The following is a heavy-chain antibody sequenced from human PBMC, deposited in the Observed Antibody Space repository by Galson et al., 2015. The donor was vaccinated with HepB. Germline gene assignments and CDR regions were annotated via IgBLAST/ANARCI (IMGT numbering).Heavy chain of an antibody. V-gene: IGHV3-7*01. J-gene: IGHJ4*02. CDR2: IKEDGSEK. D-gene: IGHD3-3*01. CDR1: GFTFSTYS. CDR3: VTDRRFFEHGR. Sequence: SLRLSCAASGFTFSTYSMTWVRQAPGKGLEWVAKIKEDGSEKYYLDSVRGRFTISRDNADNSLFLQMDSLRAEDTAVYYCVTDRRFFEHGRWGQGTLVTVSS.